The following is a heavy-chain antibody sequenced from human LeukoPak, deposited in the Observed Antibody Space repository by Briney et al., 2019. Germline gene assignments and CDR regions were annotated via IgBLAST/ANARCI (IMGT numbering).Heavy chain of an antibody. CDR1: GYTFTSYG. V-gene: IGHV1-18*01. CDR3: ARVSGGYFSVGSGYSLRGRYYFDY. J-gene: IGHJ4*02. D-gene: IGHD2-15*01. CDR2: ISAYNGNT. Sequence: ASVKVSCKASGYTFTSYGISWVRQAPGQGLEWMGWISAYNGNTNYAQKLQGRVTMTTDTSTSTAYMELRSLRSDDTAVYYCARVSGGYFSVGSGYSLRGRYYFDYWAREPWSPSPQ.